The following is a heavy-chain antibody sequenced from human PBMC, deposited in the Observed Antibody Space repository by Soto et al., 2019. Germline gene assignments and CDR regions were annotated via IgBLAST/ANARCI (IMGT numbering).Heavy chain of an antibody. Sequence: GGSLRLSCAASGFTFRNYGMHWVRQAPGKGLEWVAFIWHDGGYAYYADSVKGRFNTSRDNSKNTLYLQMNSLRAEDTAVYYCARDQQWLIYNYYYYYGMDVWGQGTTVTVS. V-gene: IGHV3-33*01. CDR3: ARDQQWLIYNYYYYYGMDV. CDR2: IWHDGGYA. D-gene: IGHD6-19*01. J-gene: IGHJ6*02. CDR1: GFTFRNYG.